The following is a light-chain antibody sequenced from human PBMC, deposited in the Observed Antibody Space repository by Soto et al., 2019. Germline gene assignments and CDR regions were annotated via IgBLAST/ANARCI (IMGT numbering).Light chain of an antibody. V-gene: IGKV3-20*01. J-gene: IGKJ3*01. CDR2: GAS. CDR3: QQYGSSPYT. Sequence: IVKTKSPATLSVSTGEKATLSCRASQSVSSNLAWYQQKPGQAPRLLIYGASVRATGIPDRFSGSGSGTDFTLTISRLEPEDFAVYYCQQYGSSPYTFGHGGIVDIK. CDR1: QSVSSN.